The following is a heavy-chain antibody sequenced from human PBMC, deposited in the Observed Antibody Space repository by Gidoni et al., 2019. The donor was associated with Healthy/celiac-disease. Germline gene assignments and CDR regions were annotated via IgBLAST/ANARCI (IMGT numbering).Heavy chain of an antibody. Sequence: VAVIWYDGSNKYYADSVKGRFTISRDNYKNTLYLQMNSLRAEDTAVYYCARAYYDFWSGYYTGGDFDYWGQGTLVTVTS. V-gene: IGHV3-33*01. J-gene: IGHJ4*02. CDR3: ARAYYDFWSGYYTGGDFDY. D-gene: IGHD3-3*01. CDR2: IWYDGSNK.